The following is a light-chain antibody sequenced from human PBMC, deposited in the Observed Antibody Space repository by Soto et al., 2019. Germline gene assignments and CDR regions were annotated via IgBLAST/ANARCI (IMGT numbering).Light chain of an antibody. CDR3: QHYDGFPWT. Sequence: DIQMTQSPSTLSASIGDRVTITCRASQNISNWLAWYQQKPGKAPKLLIYKASSLEGGVPSRFSGRASGTEFTLTISTVLPDDFATYYCQHYDGFPWTFGQGTKVEIK. CDR2: KAS. V-gene: IGKV1-5*03. CDR1: QNISNW. J-gene: IGKJ1*01.